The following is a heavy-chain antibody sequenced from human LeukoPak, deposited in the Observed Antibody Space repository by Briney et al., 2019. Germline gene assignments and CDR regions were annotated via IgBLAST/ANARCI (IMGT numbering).Heavy chain of an antibody. CDR3: ARVVGSSSSDYYYYYMDV. CDR2: IYTSGST. V-gene: IGHV4-4*07. Sequence: SETLSLTCTVSGGSISSYYWSWIRQPAGKGLEWIGRIYTSGSTNYNPSFKSRVTMSVDTSKNQFSLKLSSVTAADTAVYYCARVVGSSSSDYYYYYMDVWGKGTTVTVSS. D-gene: IGHD6-6*01. CDR1: GGSISSYY. J-gene: IGHJ6*03.